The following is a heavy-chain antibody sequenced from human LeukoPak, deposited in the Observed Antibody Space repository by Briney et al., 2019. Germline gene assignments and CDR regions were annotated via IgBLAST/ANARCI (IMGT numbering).Heavy chain of an antibody. Sequence: PGESLKISCKGSGYSFTSYWIGWVRQMPGKVLEWMGIIYPGDSDTRYSPSFQGQVTISADKSISTAYLQWSRLKASGTAKYYWGSRRDSENYYMDPWGKGTTVTVSS. D-gene: IGHD3/OR15-3a*01. CDR1: GYSFTSYW. J-gene: IGHJ6*03. CDR2: IYPGDSDT. CDR3: GSRRDSENYYMDP. V-gene: IGHV5-51*03.